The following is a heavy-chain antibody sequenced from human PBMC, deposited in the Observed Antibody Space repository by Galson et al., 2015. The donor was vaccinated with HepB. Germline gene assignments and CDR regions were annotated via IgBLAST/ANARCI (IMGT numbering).Heavy chain of an antibody. CDR2: IWYDGSNK. CDR3: AREFSYCSSTSCYRWFDP. V-gene: IGHV3-33*01. Sequence: SLRLSCAASEFTFSSYGMHWVRQAPGKGLEWVAVIWYDGSNKYYADSVKGRFSISRDNSKNTLYLQMNSLRAEDTAVYHCAREFSYCSSTSCYRWFDPWGQGTLVTVSS. D-gene: IGHD2-2*02. CDR1: EFTFSSYG. J-gene: IGHJ5*02.